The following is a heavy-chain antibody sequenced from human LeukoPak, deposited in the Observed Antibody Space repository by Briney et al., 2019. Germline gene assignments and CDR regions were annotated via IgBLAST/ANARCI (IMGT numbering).Heavy chain of an antibody. CDR3: AKECGRDGYNLGIDY. V-gene: IGHV3-23*01. CDR1: GFTFSSYA. J-gene: IGHJ4*02. Sequence: GGSLRLSCAASGFTFSSYAMSWVRQAPGKGLEWVSVISGSGGSTYYADSVKGRSTIFRDNSKNTLYLQMNSLRAEDTAVYYCAKECGRDGYNLGIDYWGQGTLVTVSS. CDR2: ISGSGGST. D-gene: IGHD5-24*01.